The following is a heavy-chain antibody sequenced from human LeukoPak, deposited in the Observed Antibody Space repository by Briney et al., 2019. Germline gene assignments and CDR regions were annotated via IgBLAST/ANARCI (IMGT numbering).Heavy chain of an antibody. D-gene: IGHD3-22*01. CDR3: SSREYRDSSGYLYYYYYMDV. CDR1: GFTFSNAW. V-gene: IGHV3-15*01. CDR2: IKSKTDGGTT. J-gene: IGHJ6*03. Sequence: PGGSLRLSCAASGFTFSNAWMSWVRQAPGKGLEWVGRIKSKTDGGTTDYAAPVKGRFTISRDDSKNTLYLQMNSLKTEDTAVYYCSSREYRDSSGYLYYYYYMDVWGKGTTVTISS.